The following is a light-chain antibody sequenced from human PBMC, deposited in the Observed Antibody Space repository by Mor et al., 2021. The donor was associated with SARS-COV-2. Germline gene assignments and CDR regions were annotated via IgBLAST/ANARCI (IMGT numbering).Light chain of an antibody. V-gene: IGKV1-9*01. CDR3: QQFNNYPNT. CDR2: GAT. Sequence: IYGATTLQSGVPSRITGSGSGTTFTLTISGLQPEDFATYYCQQFNNYPNTFGPGTKVE. J-gene: IGKJ2*01.